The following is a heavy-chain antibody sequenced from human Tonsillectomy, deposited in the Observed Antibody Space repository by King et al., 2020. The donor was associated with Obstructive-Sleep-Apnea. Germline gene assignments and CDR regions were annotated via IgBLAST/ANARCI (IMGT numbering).Heavy chain of an antibody. J-gene: IGHJ4*02. V-gene: IGHV4-34*01. D-gene: IGHD1-14*01. CDR1: AGSFCGYY. CDR2: GNASGST. CDR3: ARGPDPQAGY. Sequence: VQLQQWGAGLLKPSETLSFTCAVYAGSFCGYYWSWSRKPPGTGSECLWEGNASGSTNHSPPLKSRVTISVESSKKQFSLKLSSVTAADTAVYYCARGPDPQAGYWGQGTLVTVSS.